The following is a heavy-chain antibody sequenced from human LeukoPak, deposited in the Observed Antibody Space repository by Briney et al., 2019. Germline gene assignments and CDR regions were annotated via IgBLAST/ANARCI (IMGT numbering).Heavy chain of an antibody. V-gene: IGHV4-59*12. D-gene: IGHD3-3*01. CDR2: IHNNGDI. J-gene: IGHJ4*02. CDR1: GDSIRSYY. Sequence: SETLSLTCIVSGDSIRSYYWNWIRQAPGKALEWIGHIHNNGDIAYNFSLKSRVTISMDTSKNQFSLKLSSVTAADTVVYYCARGPRYDFWSGYIPNWGQGTLVTVSS. CDR3: ARGPRYDFWSGYIPN.